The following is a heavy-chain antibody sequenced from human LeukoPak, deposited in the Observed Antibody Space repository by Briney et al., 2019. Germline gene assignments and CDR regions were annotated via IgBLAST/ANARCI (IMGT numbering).Heavy chain of an antibody. CDR3: AREADCSGGNCYRGAFDI. CDR1: GFTFSNYA. D-gene: IGHD2-15*01. V-gene: IGHV3-33*01. Sequence: PGGSLRLSCEPSGFTFSNYAMHWVRQAPGKGLEWVAVIWYDGSNDYYGNSVKGRFTISRDNSKKTLYLQMNSLRAEDTAIYDCAREADCSGGNCYRGAFDIWGQGTMITVSS. J-gene: IGHJ3*02. CDR2: IWYDGSND.